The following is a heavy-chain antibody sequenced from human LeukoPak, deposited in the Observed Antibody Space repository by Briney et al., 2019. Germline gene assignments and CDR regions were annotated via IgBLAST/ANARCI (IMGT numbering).Heavy chain of an antibody. D-gene: IGHD6-6*01. CDR1: GFTFSSYD. V-gene: IGHV3-30*02. CDR2: IRNDGSYK. Sequence: PGGSLRLSCAASGFTFSSYDMHWVRQAPGEGLEWVTFIRNDGSYKSYVDSVKGRFTISRDNPKNMLYLQMNSLRAEDTAMYYYVTSKRLWSSSPFDYWGQGTLVTVSS. CDR3: VTSKRLWSSSPFDY. J-gene: IGHJ4*02.